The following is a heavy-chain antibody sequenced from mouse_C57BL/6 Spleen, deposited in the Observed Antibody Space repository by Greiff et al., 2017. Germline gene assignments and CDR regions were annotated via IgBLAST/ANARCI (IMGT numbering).Heavy chain of an antibody. Sequence: VHVKQSGAELVRPGASVKLSCTASGFNIKDDYMHWVKQRPEQGLEWIGWIDPENGDTEYASKFQGQATITADTSSNTAYLQLSSLTSEDTAVYYCTTYYSKEGWFAYWGQGTLVTVSA. CDR1: GFNIKDDY. CDR3: TTYYSKEGWFAY. D-gene: IGHD2-5*01. V-gene: IGHV14-4*01. CDR2: IDPENGDT. J-gene: IGHJ3*01.